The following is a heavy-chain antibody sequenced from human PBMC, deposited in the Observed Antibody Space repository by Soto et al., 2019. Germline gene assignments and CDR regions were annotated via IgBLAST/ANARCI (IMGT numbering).Heavy chain of an antibody. CDR3: ARGLNGYSHYFDY. CDR2: INAGNGNT. J-gene: IGHJ4*02. CDR1: GYTFTSYT. V-gene: IGHV1-3*01. D-gene: IGHD5-18*01. Sequence: QVQLVQSGAEVKKPGASVKVSCKASGYTFTSYTMHWVRQAPGQRLEWMGWINAGNGNTKYSQKFQGRVTITRDTSASTAYMELSSLRSEDTAVYYCARGLNGYSHYFDYWGQGTLVTVSS.